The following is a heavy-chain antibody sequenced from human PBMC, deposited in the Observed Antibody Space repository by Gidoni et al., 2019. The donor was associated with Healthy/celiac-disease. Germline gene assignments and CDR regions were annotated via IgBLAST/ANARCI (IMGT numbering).Heavy chain of an antibody. V-gene: IGHV1-8*01. D-gene: IGHD6-13*01. CDR2: MNPNSCNT. Sequence: QVQLVQSGAEVKKPGASVKVSCKASGYTFTSYDINWVRQATGQGLEWMGWMNPNSCNTGYSQNFQGRVTMTRNTSISTAYMELSSLRSEDTAVYYCARGREPTVLAYSSSWPDALDYWGQGTLVTVSS. CDR3: ARGREPTVLAYSSSWPDALDY. J-gene: IGHJ4*02. CDR1: GYTFTSYD.